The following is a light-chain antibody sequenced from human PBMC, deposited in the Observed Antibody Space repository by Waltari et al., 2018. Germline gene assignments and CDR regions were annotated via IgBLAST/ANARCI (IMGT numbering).Light chain of an antibody. Sequence: QSVLTQTPSVSGTPGQRVTISCSGSSSAIGTNTVYWYQKFPETAPKLLIYLSDHRPSGVPDRFSGSKSDTSASLAISGLQSEDEADYYCATWDDRLNGPVFGGGTKLTVL. CDR3: ATWDDRLNGPV. V-gene: IGLV1-44*01. J-gene: IGLJ2*01. CDR2: LSD. CDR1: SSAIGTNT.